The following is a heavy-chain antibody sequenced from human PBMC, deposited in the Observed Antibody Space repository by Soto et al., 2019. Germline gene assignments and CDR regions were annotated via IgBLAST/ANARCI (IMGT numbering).Heavy chain of an antibody. D-gene: IGHD2-8*02. Sequence: PSVMMRLTRTVAGGSSRGGGGCRRWIRKHPGKGLEWIGNIYYSGRTYYNPSLKRRVILSVDTSKNPFSRTLMSETAADSAMYYCASVSGGVSQYYFDFWGQGALVTVYS. CDR1: GGSSRGGGGC. CDR3: ASVSGGVSQYYFDF. CDR2: IYYSGRT. J-gene: IGHJ4*02. V-gene: IGHV4-31*02.